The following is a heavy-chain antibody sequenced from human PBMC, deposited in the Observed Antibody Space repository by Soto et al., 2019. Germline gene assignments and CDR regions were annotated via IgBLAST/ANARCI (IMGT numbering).Heavy chain of an antibody. CDR3: ARHTVKDYYYYGMDV. J-gene: IGHJ6*02. Sequence: GESLKISCNGSGYSFTSYWISWVRQMPGKGLEWMGRIDPSDSYTNYSPSFQGHVTISADKSISTAYLQWSSLKASDTAMYYCARHTVKDYYYYGMDVWGQGTTVTVSS. CDR1: GYSFTSYW. D-gene: IGHD4-4*01. V-gene: IGHV5-10-1*01. CDR2: IDPSDSYT.